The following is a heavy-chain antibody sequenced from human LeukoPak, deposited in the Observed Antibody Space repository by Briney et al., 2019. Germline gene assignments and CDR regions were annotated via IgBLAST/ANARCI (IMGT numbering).Heavy chain of an antibody. V-gene: IGHV3-48*04. CDR3: ARCPRRDGYNYFDY. CDR2: ISSSSSTI. Sequence: GGSLRLSCAASGFTFSSYSMNWVRQAPGKGLEWVSYISSSSSTIYYADSVKGRFTISRDNAKNSLYLQMNSLRAEDTAVYYRARCPRRDGYNYFDYWGQGTLVTVAS. J-gene: IGHJ4*02. D-gene: IGHD5-24*01. CDR1: GFTFSSYS.